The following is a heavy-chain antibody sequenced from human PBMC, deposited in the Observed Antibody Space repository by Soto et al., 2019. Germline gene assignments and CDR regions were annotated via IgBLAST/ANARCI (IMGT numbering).Heavy chain of an antibody. CDR3: ARGPPGYDILTGYSFSYMDV. D-gene: IGHD3-9*01. CDR2: IYYSGST. J-gene: IGHJ6*03. CDR1: GGSISSYY. V-gene: IGHV4-59*01. Sequence: SETLSLTCTVSGGSISSYYWSWIRQPPGKGLGWIGYIYYSGSTNYNPSLKSRVTISVDTSKNQFSLKLSSVTAADTAVYYCARGPPGYDILTGYSFSYMDVWGKGTTVTVSS.